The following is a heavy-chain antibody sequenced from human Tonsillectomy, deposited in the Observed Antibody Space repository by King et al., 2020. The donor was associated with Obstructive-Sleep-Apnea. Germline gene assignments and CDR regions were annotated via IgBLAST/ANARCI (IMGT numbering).Heavy chain of an antibody. D-gene: IGHD5-12*01. CDR2: IYHSGST. J-gene: IGHJ4*02. Sequence: QLQESGPGLVKPSETLSLTCTVSGGSISSFYWSWIRQPPGKGLEWIGYIYHSGSTKYNPSLKSRVTISVDASKNQFSLELNSVTAAATAVYYCARAIVATMDLDYWGRGTLVTVSS. V-gene: IGHV4-59*01. CDR3: ARAIVATMDLDY. CDR1: GGSISSFY.